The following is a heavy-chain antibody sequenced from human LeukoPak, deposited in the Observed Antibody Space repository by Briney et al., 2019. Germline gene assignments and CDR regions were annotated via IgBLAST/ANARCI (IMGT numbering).Heavy chain of an antibody. Sequence: GESLKISCKGSGYSFTSYWIGWVRQMPGKGLEWMGIIYPGDSDTRYSPSFQGQVTISADKSISTAYLQWSSPKASDTAMYYCARLLYDYVWGSYRYFDYWGQGTLVTVSS. D-gene: IGHD3-16*02. CDR3: ARLLYDYVWGSYRYFDY. J-gene: IGHJ4*02. CDR1: GYSFTSYW. V-gene: IGHV5-51*01. CDR2: IYPGDSDT.